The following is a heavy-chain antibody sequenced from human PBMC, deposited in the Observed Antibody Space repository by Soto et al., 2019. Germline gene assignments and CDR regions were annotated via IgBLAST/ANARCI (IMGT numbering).Heavy chain of an antibody. Sequence: GVSLRLSCAASGFTFSSYGMHWVRQAPGKGLEWVAVISYDGSNKYYADSVKGRFTVSRDNSKNTLYLQMNSLRTEDTAVFYCAKAWDYSYYYGMDVWGQGTTDTVSS. CDR1: GFTFSSYG. V-gene: IGHV3-30*18. J-gene: IGHJ6*02. CDR3: AKAWDYSYYYGMDV. D-gene: IGHD3-16*01. CDR2: ISYDGSNK.